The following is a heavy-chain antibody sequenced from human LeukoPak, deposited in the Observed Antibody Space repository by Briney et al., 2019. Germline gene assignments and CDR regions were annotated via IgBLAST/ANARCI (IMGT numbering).Heavy chain of an antibody. V-gene: IGHV1-2*02. J-gene: IGHJ4*02. Sequence: ASVKVSCKASGYTFTGYYMHWVRQAPGQGLEWMGWINPNSGGTNYAQKFQARVTMTRDTSITTAYVELSRLRSDDTAVYYCARVGRAFTARSSFFDYWGQGTLVTVSS. CDR2: INPNSGGT. D-gene: IGHD6-6*01. CDR3: ARVGRAFTARSSFFDY. CDR1: GYTFTGYY.